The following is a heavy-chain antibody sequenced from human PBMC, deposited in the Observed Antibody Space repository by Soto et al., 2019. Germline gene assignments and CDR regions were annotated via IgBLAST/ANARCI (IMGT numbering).Heavy chain of an antibody. Sequence: QVQLVQSGAEVKKPGASVKVSCKASGYTLATYGVTWVRQAPGQGLEWMGWISGNSGYTNYAQKLQGRVTVTTDTSTNTAYMELRSLRYDDTAIYYCVCGHLYFDYWGQGTLVTVSS. D-gene: IGHD2-21*01. CDR3: VCGHLYFDY. CDR1: GYTLATYG. CDR2: ISGNSGYT. V-gene: IGHV1-18*01. J-gene: IGHJ4*02.